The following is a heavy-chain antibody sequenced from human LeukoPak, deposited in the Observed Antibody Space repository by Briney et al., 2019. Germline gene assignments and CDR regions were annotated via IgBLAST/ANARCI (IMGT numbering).Heavy chain of an antibody. Sequence: SESLSLTCSVSGGSISSGSHYWGWIRQPPGKGLEWIGSIDYSGSTYYNPSLKSRVTISVDTSENQLCLRLSSVTAADTAVYYCARRYSSGSYSMDVWGQGTTVTVSS. CDR1: GGSISSGSHY. CDR2: IDYSGST. J-gene: IGHJ6*02. D-gene: IGHD6-19*01. V-gene: IGHV4-39*01. CDR3: ARRYSSGSYSMDV.